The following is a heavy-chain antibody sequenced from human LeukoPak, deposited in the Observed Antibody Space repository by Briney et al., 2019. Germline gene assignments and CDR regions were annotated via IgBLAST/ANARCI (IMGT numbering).Heavy chain of an antibody. CDR1: GYSISSGYY. V-gene: IGHV4-4*07. Sequence: SETLSLTCTVSGYSISSGYYWSWIRQPAGKGLEWIGRINTSGNTNYNPSLKSRVTMSVDTSKNQFSLKLTSVTAADTAVYYCARAGDYGDYVGWFDPWGQGTLVTV. CDR3: ARAGDYGDYVGWFDP. J-gene: IGHJ5*02. CDR2: INTSGNT. D-gene: IGHD4-17*01.